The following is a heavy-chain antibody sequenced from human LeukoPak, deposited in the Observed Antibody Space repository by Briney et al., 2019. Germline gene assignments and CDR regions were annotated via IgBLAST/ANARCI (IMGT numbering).Heavy chain of an antibody. CDR2: INPSGGST. V-gene: IGHV1-46*01. CDR1: GYTFTSYY. CDR3: ARDRRYSKGLDY. Sequence: GASVKVSCKASGYTFTSYYIHWVRQAPGQGLEWMGIINPSGGSTSYAQKFQGRVTMTRDMSTSTVYMELSSLRSDDTAVYYCARDRRYSKGLDYWGQGTLVTVSS. D-gene: IGHD4-11*01. J-gene: IGHJ4*02.